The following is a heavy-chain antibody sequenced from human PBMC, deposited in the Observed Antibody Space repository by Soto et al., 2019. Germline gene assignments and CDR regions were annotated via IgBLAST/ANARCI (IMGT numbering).Heavy chain of an antibody. CDR3: VRRNDFWSGYYYYYGMDV. V-gene: IGHV5-10-1*01. Sequence: GESLKISCKGSGYSFTSYWISWVRQMPGKGLEWMGRSDPSDSYTNYSPSFQGHVTISADKSISTAYLQWSSLKASDTAMYYCVRRNDFWSGYYYYYGMDVWGQGTTVTVSS. CDR2: SDPSDSYT. D-gene: IGHD3-3*01. CDR1: GYSFTSYW. J-gene: IGHJ6*02.